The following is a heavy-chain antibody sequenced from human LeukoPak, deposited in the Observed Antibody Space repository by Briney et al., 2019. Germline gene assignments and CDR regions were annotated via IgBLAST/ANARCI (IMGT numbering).Heavy chain of an antibody. CDR3: ARAIGSSWGKVDY. J-gene: IGHJ4*02. Sequence: GGSLRLSCVASGFTFSNYWMHWVRQAPGKGLVWVSRIKTDGSRTNYADSVKGRFTISRDNAKNTVYLEMNSLRSEDTAVYYCARAIGSSWGKVDYWGQGTLVTVSS. D-gene: IGHD6-13*01. CDR1: GFTFSNYW. V-gene: IGHV3-74*01. CDR2: IKTDGSRT.